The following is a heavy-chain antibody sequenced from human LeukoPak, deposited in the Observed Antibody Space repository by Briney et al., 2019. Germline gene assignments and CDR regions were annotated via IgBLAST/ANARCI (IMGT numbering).Heavy chain of an antibody. Sequence: PSETLSLTCAVYGGSFSGYYWSWIRQPPGKGLEWIGEINHSGSTNYNPSLRSRVTISVDTSKNQFSLKLSSVTAADTAVYYCATNYYGSGSPYYGMDVWGQGTTVTVSS. V-gene: IGHV4-34*01. D-gene: IGHD3-10*01. CDR2: INHSGST. CDR3: ATNYYGSGSPYYGMDV. CDR1: GGSFSGYY. J-gene: IGHJ6*02.